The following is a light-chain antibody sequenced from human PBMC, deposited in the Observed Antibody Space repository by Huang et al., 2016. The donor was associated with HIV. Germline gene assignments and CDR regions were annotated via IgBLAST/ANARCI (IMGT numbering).Light chain of an antibody. Sequence: DIQMTQSPSSLSASVGDRVTITCRASQSIGGYLNWYQQKPGKAPKLLIYGASTLQSGVPVRFSGSGSGTDFTLTINNPQPEDSAIYYCQQSYTNPRYTFGQETKLEIK. CDR1: QSIGGY. J-gene: IGKJ2*01. V-gene: IGKV1-39*01. CDR3: QQSYTNPRYT. CDR2: GAS.